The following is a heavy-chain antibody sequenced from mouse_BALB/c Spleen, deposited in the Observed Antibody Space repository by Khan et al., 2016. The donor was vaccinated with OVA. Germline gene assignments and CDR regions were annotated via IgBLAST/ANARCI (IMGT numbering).Heavy chain of an antibody. Sequence: QVQLKESGPGLVAPSQSLSITCTVSGFSLTDYAVSWIRQPPGKGLEWLGVIWGGGSKYYNSVLKSRLSISKDNSKSQVFLKMNSLQTDDTAMYXCAKAPPYYGMDYGGQGTSVTVSS. V-gene: IGHV2-6-5*01. CDR1: GFSLTDYA. J-gene: IGHJ4*01. CDR2: IWGGGSK. CDR3: AKAPPYYGMDY.